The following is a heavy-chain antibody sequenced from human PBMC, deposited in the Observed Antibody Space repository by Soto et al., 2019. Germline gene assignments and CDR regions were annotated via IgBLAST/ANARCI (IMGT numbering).Heavy chain of an antibody. V-gene: IGHV4-31*03. CDR3: ARYRDGYEMGDY. J-gene: IGHJ4*02. D-gene: IGHD5-12*01. CDR2: IYYSGST. CDR1: GGSISSGGYY. Sequence: SETLSLTCTVSGGSISSGGYYWSWIRQHPGKGLEWIGYIYYSGSTYYNPSLKSRVTVSVDTSKNQFSLKLSSVTAADTAVYYCARYRDGYEMGDYWGQGTLVTVSS.